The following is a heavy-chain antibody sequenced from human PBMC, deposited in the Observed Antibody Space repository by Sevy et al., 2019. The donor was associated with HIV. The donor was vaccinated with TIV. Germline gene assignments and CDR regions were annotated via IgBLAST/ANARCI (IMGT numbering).Heavy chain of an antibody. V-gene: IGHV3-23*01. CDR1: GFTFSNYA. CDR3: AKASTIAAAGGLFDC. J-gene: IGHJ4*02. Sequence: GGSLRLSCAASGFTFSNYAMNWVRQAPGKGLEWVSAISGSGVTKYYADSVKGRFTISRDNSKNTLYLQMSSLRAEDTAVYYCAKASTIAAAGGLFDCWGQGTLVTVSS. D-gene: IGHD6-13*01. CDR2: ISGSGVTK.